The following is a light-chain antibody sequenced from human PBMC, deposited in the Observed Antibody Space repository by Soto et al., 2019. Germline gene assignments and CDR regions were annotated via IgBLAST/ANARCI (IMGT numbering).Light chain of an antibody. J-gene: IGKJ2*01. Sequence: DLQMTQSPSSLSASVGDRVTITCRASQTISSYLNWYQQKPGKAPKLLIYAASSFQSGVPSRFSGSASRTDFTLTISSLQTEDFAASYCQQSHSIPYTFGQGTKLEIK. CDR2: AAS. V-gene: IGKV1-39*01. CDR1: QTISSY. CDR3: QQSHSIPYT.